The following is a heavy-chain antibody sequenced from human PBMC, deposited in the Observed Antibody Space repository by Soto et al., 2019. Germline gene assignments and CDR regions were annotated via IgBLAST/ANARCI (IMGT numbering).Heavy chain of an antibody. D-gene: IGHD2-2*01. Sequence: GASVKVSCKASGYIFTSYGISWVRQAPGQGLEWMGWISAYNGNTNYAQKRQGRVTMTTDTSTSTAYMELRSLRSDDTHVYYCPRDGDTVVVPTGNCFGPRGQGTLVSVSS. CDR1: GYIFTSYG. CDR2: ISAYNGNT. J-gene: IGHJ5*02. V-gene: IGHV1-18*04. CDR3: PRDGDTVVVPTGNCFGP.